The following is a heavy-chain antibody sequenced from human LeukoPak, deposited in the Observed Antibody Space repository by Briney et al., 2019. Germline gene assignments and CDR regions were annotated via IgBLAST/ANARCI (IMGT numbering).Heavy chain of an antibody. V-gene: IGHV3-23*01. Sequence: GGSLGLSCAASGFTFSSYAMSWVRQAPGKGLEWVSAISGSGGSTNYADSVKGRFTISRDNSKNTLYLQMNSLRAEDTAVYYCATPGGWLYDILTGYLDYWGQGTLVTVSS. CDR2: ISGSGGST. D-gene: IGHD3-9*01. J-gene: IGHJ4*02. CDR3: ATPGGWLYDILTGYLDY. CDR1: GFTFSSYA.